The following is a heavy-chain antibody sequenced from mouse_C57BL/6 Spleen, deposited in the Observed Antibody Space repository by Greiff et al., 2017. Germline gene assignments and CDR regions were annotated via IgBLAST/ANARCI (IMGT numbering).Heavy chain of an antibody. J-gene: IGHJ2*01. CDR2: ISSGGDYI. CDR1: GFTFSSYA. V-gene: IGHV5-9-1*02. CDR3: TREGYYGSSSGFDY. Sequence: EVNVVESGEGLVKPGGSLKLSCAASGFTFSSYAMSWVRQTPEKRLEWVAYISSGGDYIYYADTVKGRFTISRDNARNTLYLQMSSLKSEDTAMYYCTREGYYGSSSGFDYWGQGTTLTVSS. D-gene: IGHD1-1*01.